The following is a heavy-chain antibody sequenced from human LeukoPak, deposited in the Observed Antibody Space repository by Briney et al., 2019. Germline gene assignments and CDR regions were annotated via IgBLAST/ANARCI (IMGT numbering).Heavy chain of an antibody. CDR2: MNGSGGGT. Sequence: GGSLRLSCAASGFTFSNYAMSWVRQAPGKGLEWVSSMNGSGGGTEYADSVKGRFTFARDNSRNILFLQMDSLRAEDTAIYYCAKMYIATSATDCWGQGTLVTVSS. J-gene: IGHJ4*02. CDR3: AKMYIATSATDC. D-gene: IGHD6-13*01. CDR1: GFTFSNYA. V-gene: IGHV3-23*01.